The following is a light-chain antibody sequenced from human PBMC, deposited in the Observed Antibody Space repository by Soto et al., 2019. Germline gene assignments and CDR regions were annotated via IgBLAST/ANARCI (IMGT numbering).Light chain of an antibody. J-gene: IGLJ2*01. CDR1: SSKIGSNT. V-gene: IGLV1-44*01. CDR2: SNN. CDR3: AAWDDSLNGL. Sequence: QLVLTQPPSASGTPGQRVTISCSGSSSKIGSNTVNWYQQLPGTAPKLLIYSNNQRPSGVPDRFSGSKSGTSASLAISGLQSEDEADYYCAAWDDSLNGLFGGGTKLTVL.